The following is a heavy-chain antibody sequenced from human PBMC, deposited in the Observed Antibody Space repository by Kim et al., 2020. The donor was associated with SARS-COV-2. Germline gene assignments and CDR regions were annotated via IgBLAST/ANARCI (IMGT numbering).Heavy chain of an antibody. CDR3: TTGGKDGDYGWGYGMDV. V-gene: IGHV3-15*01. CDR1: GFTFSNAW. D-gene: IGHD4-17*01. Sequence: GGSLRLSCAASGFTFSNAWMSWVRQAPGKGLEWVGRIKSKTDGGTTDYAAPVKGRFTISRDDSKNTLYLQMNSLKTEDTAVYYCTTGGKDGDYGWGYGMDVWGQGTTVTVSS. CDR2: IKSKTDGGTT. J-gene: IGHJ6*02.